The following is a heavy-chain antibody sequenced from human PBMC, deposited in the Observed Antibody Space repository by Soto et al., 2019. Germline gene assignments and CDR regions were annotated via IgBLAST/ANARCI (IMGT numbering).Heavy chain of an antibody. CDR2: FSLSGTT. J-gene: IGHJ4*02. Sequence: PSETLSLTCTVSGASITGTSYWSWIRQPAGKGLEWIGRFSLSGTTNYNPSLRSRVTMSADVSKNQFALRLTSVTAADTALYYGATGMTPPGAPAWYYFDSGGQGTRVTVSS. D-gene: IGHD2-8*02. CDR3: ATGMTPPGAPAWYYFDS. V-gene: IGHV4-4*07. CDR1: GASITGTSY.